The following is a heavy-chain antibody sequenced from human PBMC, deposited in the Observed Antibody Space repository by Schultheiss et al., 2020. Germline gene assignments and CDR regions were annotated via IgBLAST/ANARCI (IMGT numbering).Heavy chain of an antibody. J-gene: IGHJ6*02. CDR3: ARDRAAAGTYYGMDV. V-gene: IGHV1-69*13. CDR2: IIPIFGTA. Sequence: SVKVSCKASGGTFSSYAISWVRQAPGQGLEWMGGIIPIFGTANYAQKFQGRVTITADESTSTAYMELSSLRSEDTAVYYCARDRAAAGTYYGMDVWGQGTTVTVSS. D-gene: IGHD6-13*01. CDR1: GGTFSSYA.